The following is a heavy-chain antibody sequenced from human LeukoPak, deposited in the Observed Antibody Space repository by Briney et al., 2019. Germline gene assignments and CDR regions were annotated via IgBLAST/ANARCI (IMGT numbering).Heavy chain of an antibody. CDR1: GYSFTTYW. D-gene: IGHD3-10*01. J-gene: IGHJ4*02. V-gene: IGHV5-51*01. Sequence: PGESLKISCQGSGYSFTTYWIAWVRQMPGKGLEWMGIIYPGDSDTRYNPSFQGQVTISADKSISTAYLQWTSLKAADTAMYYCARVRGTYSDYWGRGTLVTVSS. CDR3: ARVRGTYSDY. CDR2: IYPGDSDT.